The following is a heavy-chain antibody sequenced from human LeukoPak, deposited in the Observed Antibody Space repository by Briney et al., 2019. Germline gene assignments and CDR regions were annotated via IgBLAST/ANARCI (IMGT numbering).Heavy chain of an antibody. J-gene: IGHJ3*02. V-gene: IGHV3-66*01. CDR3: ARAYSYAFHI. D-gene: IGHD2-15*01. CDR1: GFTVSSSH. CDR2: IYSDDTT. Sequence: GGSLRLSCAASGFTVSSSHMTGVRQAPGKGLDWVSLIYSDDTTYYADSVQGRFTISRDSSKNTLYLQMNSLRAEDTAVYYCARAYSYAFHIWGQGTMVTVSS.